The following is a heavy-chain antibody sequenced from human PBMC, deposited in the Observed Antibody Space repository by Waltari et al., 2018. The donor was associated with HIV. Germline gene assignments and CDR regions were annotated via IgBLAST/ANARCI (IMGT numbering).Heavy chain of an antibody. Sequence: QLQLLQAGAEVKKPGASVKVPCNASGYTSSDTNIHCVRQAPGQGLRWMGWLNPNSGGTRYAEKVQGRVTMTMDTSISTAYMDLSMLRFDDTAVYYCARVFRGTVNYFDSRLGHWGQGTQVTVSS. D-gene: IGHD3-22*01. CDR3: ARVFRGTVNYFDSRLGH. J-gene: IGHJ5*02. CDR2: LNPNSGGT. CDR1: GYTSSDTN. V-gene: IGHV1-2*02.